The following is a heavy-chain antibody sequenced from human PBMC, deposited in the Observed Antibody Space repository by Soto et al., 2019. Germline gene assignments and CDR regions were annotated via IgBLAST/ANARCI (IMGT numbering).Heavy chain of an antibody. V-gene: IGHV4-39*01. Sequence: SETLSLTCTVSGGSISSSSYYWGWIRQPPGKGLEWIGSIYYSGSTYYNPSLKSRVTISVDTSKNQFSLKLSSVTAADTAVYYCARLRGDFWSGSYYYYGMDVWGQGTTVTVSS. D-gene: IGHD3-3*01. J-gene: IGHJ6*02. CDR3: ARLRGDFWSGSYYYYGMDV. CDR1: GGSISSSSYY. CDR2: IYYSGST.